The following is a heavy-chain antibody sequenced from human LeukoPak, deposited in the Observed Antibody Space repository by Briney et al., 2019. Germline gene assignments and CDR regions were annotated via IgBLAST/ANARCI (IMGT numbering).Heavy chain of an antibody. CDR1: GYTLTELS. CDR3: ATGLGWEPEFYFDY. Sequence: ASVKVSCKVSGYTLTELSMHWVRQAPGKGLEWVGGFDPEDGETIYAQKFQGRVTMTEDTSTDTAYMELSSLRSEDTAVYYCATGLGWEPEFYFDYWGQGTLVTVSS. V-gene: IGHV1-24*01. CDR2: FDPEDGET. J-gene: IGHJ4*02. D-gene: IGHD1-26*01.